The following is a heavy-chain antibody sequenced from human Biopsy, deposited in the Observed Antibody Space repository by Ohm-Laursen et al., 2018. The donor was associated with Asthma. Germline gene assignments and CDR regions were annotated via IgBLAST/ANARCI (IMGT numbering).Heavy chain of an antibody. D-gene: IGHD6-13*01. J-gene: IGHJ6*02. CDR1: SGSGGYMRSGNYY. CDR2: IYYSGTT. Sequence: SETLFLTCSLSSGSGGYMRSGNYYWGWIRQPPGKGLEWIGSIYYSGTTYYNPSLESRVTVSADTSKNQFSLNLTSVTAADTAVYYCVRGSSSWHHGPFHYYYGLDVWGQGTTATVSS. V-gene: IGHV4-39*01. CDR3: VRGSSSWHHGPFHYYYGLDV.